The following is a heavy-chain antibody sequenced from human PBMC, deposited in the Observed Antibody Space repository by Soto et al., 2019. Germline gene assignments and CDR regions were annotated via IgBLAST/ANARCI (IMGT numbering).Heavy chain of an antibody. J-gene: IGHJ1*01. CDR1: GGTFSSYA. Sequence: SVKVSCKASGGTFSSYAISWVRQAPGQGLEWMGGIIPIFGTANYAQKFHGRVTITADESTSTAYMELSSLRSEDTAVYYCGRGVAYCGCDCFLEYFQHWGQGTLVTVSS. D-gene: IGHD2-21*02. CDR3: GRGVAYCGCDCFLEYFQH. CDR2: IIPIFGTA. V-gene: IGHV1-69*13.